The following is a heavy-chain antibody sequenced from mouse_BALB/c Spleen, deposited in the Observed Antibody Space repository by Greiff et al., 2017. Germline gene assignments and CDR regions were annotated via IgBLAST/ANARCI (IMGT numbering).Heavy chain of an antibody. V-gene: IGHV3-6*02. CDR3: ARKGIYYY. Sequence: DVKLVESGPGLVKPSQSLSLTCSVTGYSITSGYYWNWIRQFPGNKLEWMGYISYDGSNNYNPSLKNRISITRDTSKNQFFLKLNSVTTEDTATYYCARKGIYYYWGQGTLVTVSA. J-gene: IGHJ3*01. CDR1: GYSITSGYY. D-gene: IGHD1-1*01. CDR2: ISYDGSN.